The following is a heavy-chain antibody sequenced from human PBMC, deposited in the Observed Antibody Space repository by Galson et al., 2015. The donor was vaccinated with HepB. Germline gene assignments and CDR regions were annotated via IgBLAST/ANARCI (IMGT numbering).Heavy chain of an antibody. D-gene: IGHD2-15*01. CDR1: GFTFSSYA. J-gene: IGHJ4*02. Sequence: SLRLSCAASGFTFSSYAMSWVRQAPGKGLEWVSAICVSGGSTYYADSVKGRFTISRDNSKNTLYLQMNSLRAEDTAVYYCAKEVGYCSGGSCYGFDYWGKGALVTVSS. V-gene: IGHV3-23*01. CDR3: AKEVGYCSGGSCYGFDY. CDR2: ICVSGGST.